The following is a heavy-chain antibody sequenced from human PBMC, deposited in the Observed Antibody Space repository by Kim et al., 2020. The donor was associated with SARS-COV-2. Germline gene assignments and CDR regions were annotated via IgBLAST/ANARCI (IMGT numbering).Heavy chain of an antibody. J-gene: IGHJ4*01. D-gene: IGHD3-10*01. V-gene: IGHV4-30-2*01. CDR2: IYHSGST. CDR1: GGSISSGGYS. Sequence: SETLSLTCAVSGGSISSGGYSWSWIRQPPGKGLEWIGYIYHSGSTYYNPSLKSRDTISVDRSKNQFSLKLSSVTAADTAVYYCARDGDYGSGSYFDYWG. CDR3: ARDGDYGSGSYFDY.